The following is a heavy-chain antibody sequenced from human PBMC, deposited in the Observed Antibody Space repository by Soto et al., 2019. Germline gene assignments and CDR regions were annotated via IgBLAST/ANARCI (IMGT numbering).Heavy chain of an antibody. Sequence: SHTLSLTCDISGDSVSTISATWNWIRQSPSRGLEWLGRTYYRSKWYNDYAVSVKSRITISPDTSNNQLSLQLNSVTSDYTAVYDCVRLIGNSWLDSWGQRTLGTVS. D-gene: IGHD2-8*01. V-gene: IGHV6-1*01. J-gene: IGHJ5*01. CDR3: VRLIGNSWLDS. CDR1: GDSVSTISAT. CDR2: TYYRSKWYN.